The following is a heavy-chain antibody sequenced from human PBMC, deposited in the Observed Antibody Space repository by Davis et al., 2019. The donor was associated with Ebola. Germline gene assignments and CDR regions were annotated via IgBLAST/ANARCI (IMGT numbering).Heavy chain of an antibody. CDR1: GGTFSSYA. J-gene: IGHJ6*02. Sequence: SVKVSCKASGGTFSSYAISWVRQAPGQGLEWMGGIIPIFGTANYAQKFQGRVTITADKSTSTAYMELSSLRSEDTAVYYCARDSRVGAPGTYYYYYYGMDVWGQGTTVTVSS. CDR2: IIPIFGTA. D-gene: IGHD1-26*01. CDR3: ARDSRVGAPGTYYYYYYGMDV. V-gene: IGHV1-69*06.